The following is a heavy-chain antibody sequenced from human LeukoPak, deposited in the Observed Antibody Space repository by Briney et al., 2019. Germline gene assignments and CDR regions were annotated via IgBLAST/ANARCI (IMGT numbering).Heavy chain of an antibody. CDR1: GFTVIYNF. Sequence: GGSPRLSCAASGFTVIYNFMSWVRQAPGKGLEWVSVIYSGGSTYYADSVKGRFTISRDNSKNTVYLQMNSLRVDDTAVYYCARVKVGITYWFDPWGQGTLVTVSS. V-gene: IGHV3-66*01. D-gene: IGHD1-26*01. CDR3: ARVKVGITYWFDP. J-gene: IGHJ5*02. CDR2: IYSGGST.